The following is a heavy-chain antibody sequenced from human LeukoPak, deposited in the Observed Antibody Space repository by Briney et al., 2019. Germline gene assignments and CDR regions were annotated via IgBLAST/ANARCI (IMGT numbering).Heavy chain of an antibody. Sequence: ASVKVSCKASGYTFTSYDINWVRQATGQGLEWMGWMNPNSGNTGYAQKFQGRVTMTRDTSTSTVYMELSSLRSEDTAVYYCARGGRTAAAPFDYWGQGTLVTVSS. CDR1: GYTFTSYD. CDR2: MNPNSGNT. D-gene: IGHD6-13*01. V-gene: IGHV1-8*02. J-gene: IGHJ4*02. CDR3: ARGGRTAAAPFDY.